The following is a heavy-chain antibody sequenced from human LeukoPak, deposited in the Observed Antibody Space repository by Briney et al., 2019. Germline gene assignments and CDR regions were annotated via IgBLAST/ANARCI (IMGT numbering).Heavy chain of an antibody. Sequence: SETLSLTCTVSGGSISSGDYYWSWIRQPPGKGLEWIGYIYHSGSTYYNPSLKSRVTISVDRSKNQFSLKLSSVTAADTAVYYCARVIVVVPAAIENFDYWGQGTLVTVSS. CDR1: GGSISSGDYY. J-gene: IGHJ4*02. D-gene: IGHD2-2*01. CDR3: ARVIVVVPAAIENFDY. V-gene: IGHV4-30-2*01. CDR2: IYHSGST.